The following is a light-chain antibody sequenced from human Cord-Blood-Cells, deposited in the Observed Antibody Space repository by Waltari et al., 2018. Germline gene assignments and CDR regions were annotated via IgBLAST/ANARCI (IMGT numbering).Light chain of an antibody. Sequence: EIVLTQSPGTLSLSQGERATLSCRASQSVSSSYLACYQQKPGQAPRLLIYGASSRATGIPDRFSGSGSGTDFTLTISRLEPEDFAVYYCQQYGSSPFTFGPGTKVDIK. CDR1: QSVSSSY. CDR3: QQYGSSPFT. J-gene: IGKJ3*01. V-gene: IGKV3-20*01. CDR2: GAS.